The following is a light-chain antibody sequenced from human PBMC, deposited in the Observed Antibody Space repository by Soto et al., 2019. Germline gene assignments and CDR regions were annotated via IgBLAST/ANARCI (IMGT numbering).Light chain of an antibody. J-gene: IGKJ5*01. V-gene: IGKV1-5*01. CDR3: LQDYNYPPT. CDR2: EAS. CDR1: QSISGW. Sequence: DIQMTQSPSALSASVGDRVTITCRASQSISGWLAWYQQKPGTAPKLLIYEASNLESGVPSRFSGSGSGTEFTLTISSLQPEDFATYYCLQDYNYPPTFGQGTRLEI.